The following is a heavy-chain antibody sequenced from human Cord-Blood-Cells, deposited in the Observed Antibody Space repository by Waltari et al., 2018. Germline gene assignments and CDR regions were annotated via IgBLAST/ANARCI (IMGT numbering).Heavy chain of an antibody. CDR2: ISSSSSYI. Sequence: EVQLVESGGGLVKPGGSLRLSCAASGFTFSSYSMNWVRQAPGKGLAWVSSISSSSSYIYYADSVKGRFTISRDNAKNSLYLQMNSLRAEDTAVYYCARSGYFGDAFDIWGQGTMVTVSS. V-gene: IGHV3-21*01. CDR3: ARSGYFGDAFDI. CDR1: GFTFSSYS. D-gene: IGHD3-10*01. J-gene: IGHJ3*02.